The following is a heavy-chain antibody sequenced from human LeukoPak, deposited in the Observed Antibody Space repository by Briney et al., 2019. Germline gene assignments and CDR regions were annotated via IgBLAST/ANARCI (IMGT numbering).Heavy chain of an antibody. Sequence: SQTLSLTCAVSGGSISSGGYSWSWIRQPPGKGLEWIGYIYHSGSTYYNPSLKSRVTISVDRSKNQFSLKLSSVTAADTAVYHCARRLNYYYGMDVWGQGTTVTVSS. CDR1: GGSISSGGYS. CDR3: ARRLNYYYGMDV. CDR2: IYHSGST. D-gene: IGHD3-16*01. J-gene: IGHJ6*02. V-gene: IGHV4-30-2*01.